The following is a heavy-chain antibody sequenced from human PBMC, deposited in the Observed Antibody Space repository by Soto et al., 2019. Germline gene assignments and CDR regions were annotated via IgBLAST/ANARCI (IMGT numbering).Heavy chain of an antibody. CDR2: ISGGGGTT. J-gene: IGHJ4*02. V-gene: IGHV3-23*01. CDR1: GFTFSTYA. D-gene: IGHD6-13*01. Sequence: GGSLRLSCAASGFTFSTYAMSWVRQAPGKGLEWVSSISGGGGTTYYADSVKGRFTISRDNSESTLYLKMNSLRAEDTAIYYCAKAVTSSAAAVPFDYWGQGTLVTVSS. CDR3: AKAVTSSAAAVPFDY.